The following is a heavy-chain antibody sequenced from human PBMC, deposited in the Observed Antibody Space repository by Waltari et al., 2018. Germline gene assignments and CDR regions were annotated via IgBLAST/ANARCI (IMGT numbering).Heavy chain of an antibody. J-gene: IGHJ5*01. V-gene: IGHV5-51*01. CDR1: GYSFATYW. CDR2: IYPSDSDT. CDR3: ARGRSGFDS. Sequence: EVQLVQSGAEIKKPGESLKISCKGSGYSFATYWIAWVRQVPEKGLEWIGTIYPSDSDTRYSPSFQGQVTFSADKSVSAAYLQWSSLKASDSAIYYCARGRSGFDSWGQGTLVTVSS.